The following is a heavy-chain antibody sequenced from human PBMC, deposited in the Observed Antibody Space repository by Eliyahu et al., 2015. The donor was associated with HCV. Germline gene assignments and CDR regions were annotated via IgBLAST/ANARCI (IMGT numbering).Heavy chain of an antibody. CDR2: VSPNSGGA. V-gene: IGHV1-2*02. J-gene: IGHJ4*01. CDR1: GFTFIEYY. Sequence: QVQLVQSGTEVKKPGASVKVSCKASGFTFIEYYXYWVRQAPGQGLEWMGWVSPNSGGASYAQKFQGRVTMTSDTSITTLYMELTGLRSDDTAVYYCVRGDFNFWGQGTLVTVSS. CDR3: VRGDFNF.